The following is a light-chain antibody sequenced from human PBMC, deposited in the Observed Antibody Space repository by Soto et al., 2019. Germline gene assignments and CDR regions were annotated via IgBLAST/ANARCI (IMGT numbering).Light chain of an antibody. Sequence: SYELTQPPSVSVAPGRTAIITCGGSKVGSKSVHWYQQTPGQAPVLVIYYDVDRPSGIPERFSGSNSGDTATLTIASVEAGDEADYYCQVWDGSTHHLVFGGGTKLTVL. J-gene: IGLJ3*02. CDR1: KVGSKS. V-gene: IGLV3-21*04. CDR3: QVWDGSTHHLV. CDR2: YDV.